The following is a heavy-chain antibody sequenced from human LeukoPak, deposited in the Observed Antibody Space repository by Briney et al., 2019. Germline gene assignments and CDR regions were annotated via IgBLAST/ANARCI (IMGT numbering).Heavy chain of an antibody. CDR1: GGCISSGYS. Sequence: SETLSLTCTVSGGCISSGYSWTWIRRPAGKGLEWIGRIYISGSTDYNVSLKSRITISMDTSKNQFSLEMSSVTAADTAVYYCTRGWSSGGVFDIWGQGTMVTVSS. V-gene: IGHV4-61*02. D-gene: IGHD6-19*01. CDR3: TRGWSSGGVFDI. J-gene: IGHJ3*02. CDR2: IYISGST.